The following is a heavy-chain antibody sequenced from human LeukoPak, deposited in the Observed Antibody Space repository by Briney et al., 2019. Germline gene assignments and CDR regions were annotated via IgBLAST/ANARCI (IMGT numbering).Heavy chain of an antibody. CDR1: GLTFSSHW. Sequence: GGSLRLSCAASGLTFSSHWMHWVRQAPGKGLVWVSRITNDGSSTTYADSVKGRFTISRDNARNMLYLQVNSLRAEDTAVYYCGKEVERHFDLKYWGQGTLVTVSS. CDR2: ITNDGSST. V-gene: IGHV3-74*01. D-gene: IGHD2/OR15-2a*01. J-gene: IGHJ4*02. CDR3: GKEVERHFDLKY.